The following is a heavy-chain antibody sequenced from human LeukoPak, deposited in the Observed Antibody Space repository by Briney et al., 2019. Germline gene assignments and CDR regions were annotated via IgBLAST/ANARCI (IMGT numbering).Heavy chain of an antibody. V-gene: IGHV1-18*01. CDR1: GYTFSSYG. CDR3: ARVYSSSWYPYYFDY. J-gene: IGHJ4*02. Sequence: ASVKVSCKASGYTFSSYGITWVRQAPGQGLEWMGWISPYNGKTNYAQRLQGRVTMTTDTSTSTAYMELRSLRSDDTAVYYCARVYSSSWYPYYFDYWGQGTLVTVSS. D-gene: IGHD6-13*01. CDR2: ISPYNGKT.